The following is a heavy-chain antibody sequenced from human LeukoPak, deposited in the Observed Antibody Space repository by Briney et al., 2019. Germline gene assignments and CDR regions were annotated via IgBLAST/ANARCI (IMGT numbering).Heavy chain of an antibody. CDR2: INGDGSGT. J-gene: IGHJ4*02. D-gene: IGHD2-2*01. CDR3: ARTRYCSSTSCQKEYFDY. Sequence: GGSLRLSCAASGFTFSSYWMHWVRHAPGKGLVWVSRINGDGSGTSYADSVKGRFTMSRDNAKNTLFLQMNSLRAEDTAVYYCARTRYCSSTSCQKEYFDYWGQGTLVTVSS. CDR1: GFTFSSYW. V-gene: IGHV3-74*01.